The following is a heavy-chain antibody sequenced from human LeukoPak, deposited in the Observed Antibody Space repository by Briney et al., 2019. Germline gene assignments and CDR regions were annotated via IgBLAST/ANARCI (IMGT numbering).Heavy chain of an antibody. V-gene: IGHV4-31*03. D-gene: IGHD3-9*01. Sequence: SETLSLTCTVSGGSIRSGGYYWSWIRQHPGKGLEWIGNIYYSGSTSYNPSLKSRVTISVDTSKNQFSLKLNSVTAADTAVYYCARCDILTGTIDYWGQGTLVTVSS. J-gene: IGHJ4*02. CDR3: ARCDILTGTIDY. CDR1: GGSIRSGGYY. CDR2: IYYSGST.